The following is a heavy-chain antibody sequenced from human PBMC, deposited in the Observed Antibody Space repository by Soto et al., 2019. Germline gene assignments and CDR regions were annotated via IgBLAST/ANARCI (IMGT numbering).Heavy chain of an antibody. V-gene: IGHV3-23*01. CDR2: IHGGGNSA. D-gene: IGHD4-17*01. CDR3: AKNRGRVTTSLHFDY. J-gene: IGHJ4*02. Sequence: EVQLLESGGDLVQPGRSLRLSCAASGFTFSGYAMSWVRQAPGKGLEWVSVIHGGGNSAYYADSVKGRFTISRDNSKHTLYLQMRGLRGEDTAVYYCAKNRGRVTTSLHFDYLGQGTLVTVSS. CDR1: GFTFSGYA.